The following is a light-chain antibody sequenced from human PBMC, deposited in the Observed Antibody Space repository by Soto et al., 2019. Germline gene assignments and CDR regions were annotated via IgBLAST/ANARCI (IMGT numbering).Light chain of an antibody. V-gene: IGKV3-15*01. CDR2: GAS. CDR1: QSVSSN. CDR3: QQYNNWAT. J-gene: IGKJ1*01. Sequence: EIVMTQSPATLSVSPGERATLSCRASQSVSSNLAWYQQKPGQAPRLLIYGASTRTTVIPARISGSGSGTEFPLTISSLQSEDFAVYYCQQYNNWATFGQGTKVEIK.